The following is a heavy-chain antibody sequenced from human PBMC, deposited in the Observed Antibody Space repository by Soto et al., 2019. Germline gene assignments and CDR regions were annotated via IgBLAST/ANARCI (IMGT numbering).Heavy chain of an antibody. CDR1: GFTFSSYA. CDR3: VRGNVVVVAATILRAPSYFDY. Sequence: PGGSLRLSCSASGFTFSSYAMHWVRQAPGKGLEYVSAISSNGGSTYYADSVKGRFTISRHNSKNTLYLQMSSLRAEDTAVYYCVRGNVVVVAATILRAPSYFDYWGQGTLVTVSS. V-gene: IGHV3-64D*06. D-gene: IGHD2-15*01. J-gene: IGHJ4*02. CDR2: ISSNGGST.